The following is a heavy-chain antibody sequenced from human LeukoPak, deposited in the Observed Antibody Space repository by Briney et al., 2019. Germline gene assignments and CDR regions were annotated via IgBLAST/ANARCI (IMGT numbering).Heavy chain of an antibody. V-gene: IGHV4-38-2*01. Sequence: SETLSLTCAVSGYSISSGYYWGWIRQPPGKGLEYIGSVHHSADTYYNPSLKSRVTMSIDTSKNQFSLKLNSATAADTAVYYCARYGHWFDPWGQGTLATVSS. J-gene: IGHJ5*02. CDR3: ARYGHWFDP. CDR1: GYSISSGYY. D-gene: IGHD3-10*01. CDR2: VHHSADT.